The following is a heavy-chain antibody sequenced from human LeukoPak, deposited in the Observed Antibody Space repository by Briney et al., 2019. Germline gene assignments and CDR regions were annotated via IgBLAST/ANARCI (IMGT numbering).Heavy chain of an antibody. J-gene: IGHJ4*02. CDR2: ISSSSSTI. D-gene: IGHD3-10*01. V-gene: IGHV3-48*04. Sequence: GGSLRLSCAASGFTFSSYSMNWVRQAPGKGLVWVSYISSSSSTIYYADSVKGRFTISRDNAKNSLYLQMNSLRAEDTAVYYCARDLRVLLWFGELSGSPGYWGQGTLVTVSS. CDR1: GFTFSSYS. CDR3: ARDLRVLLWFGELSGSPGY.